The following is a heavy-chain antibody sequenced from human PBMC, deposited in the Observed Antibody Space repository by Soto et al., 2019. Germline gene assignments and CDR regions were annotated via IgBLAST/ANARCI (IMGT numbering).Heavy chain of an antibody. D-gene: IGHD3-3*01. Sequence: SETLSLTCTVSGGSISGYHWSWLRQPPGKGLEWLGHIYYTGSLNYNPSLKGRVTMSVDTSKNQFSLRLTSVTAADTAVYFCAREFKYAFWSGSLEGLDVWGAGTKVTVSS. CDR3: AREFKYAFWSGSLEGLDV. V-gene: IGHV4-59*01. CDR2: IYYTGSL. CDR1: GGSISGYH. J-gene: IGHJ6*04.